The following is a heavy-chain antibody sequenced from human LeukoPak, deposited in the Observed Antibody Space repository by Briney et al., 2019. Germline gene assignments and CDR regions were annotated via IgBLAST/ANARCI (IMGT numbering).Heavy chain of an antibody. J-gene: IGHJ4*02. V-gene: IGHV1-18*01. CDR3: ARGPRYDYDSSVYYFEF. Sequence: ASVKVSCKASGYTFSSYGISWVRQAPGQGLEWVGRINPYNGNTKYVQKFYDRVSMTTDTSTSTAYMELRRLRSGDTAMYYCARGPRYDYDSSVYYFEFRGQGTLVTVSS. D-gene: IGHD3-22*01. CDR2: INPYNGNT. CDR1: GYTFSSYG.